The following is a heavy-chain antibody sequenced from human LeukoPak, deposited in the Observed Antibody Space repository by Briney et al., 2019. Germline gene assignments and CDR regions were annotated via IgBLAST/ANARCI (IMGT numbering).Heavy chain of an antibody. CDR1: GGTFSSDA. D-gene: IGHD3-22*01. V-gene: IGHV1-69*04. CDR2: VTPILGIA. Sequence: SVKVSRKASGGTFSSDAISWVRQAPGQRPEWMGKVTPILGIANYAPKFQGRVTLIADKSTNTAYMELSSLRSEDTAIYYCARETYFYDSSGFSYIDWFDPWGQGTLVTVSS. J-gene: IGHJ5*02. CDR3: ARETYFYDSSGFSYIDWFDP.